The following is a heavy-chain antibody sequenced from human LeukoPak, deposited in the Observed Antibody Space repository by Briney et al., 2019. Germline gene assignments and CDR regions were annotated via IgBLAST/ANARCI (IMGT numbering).Heavy chain of an antibody. V-gene: IGHV3-23*01. CDR3: AKSGYNRFDY. D-gene: IGHD5-24*01. J-gene: IGHJ4*02. CDR1: GGSISSYY. Sequence: ETLSLTCTVSGGSISSYYGSWIRQPPGEGLEWVSSFSGSGSGGSTYYADSVKGRFPISRDNSKNTLYLQMNSLIAENTAVYYCAKSGYNRFDYWGQGTRVTVSS. CDR2: FSGSGSGGST.